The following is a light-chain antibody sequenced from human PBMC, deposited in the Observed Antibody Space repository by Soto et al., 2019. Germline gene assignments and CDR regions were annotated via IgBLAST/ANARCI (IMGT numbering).Light chain of an antibody. CDR1: QSISSW. J-gene: IGKJ1*01. CDR3: QQYNSYST. CDR2: KAS. Sequence: DIQMTQSPSTLSASVGDRVTITCRASQSISSWLAWYQQKPGKAPKLLIYKASSLESGVPSRFSGSGSGTEFTLTIRSLQPDDFATYYCQQYNSYSTFGQGTKVEIE. V-gene: IGKV1-5*03.